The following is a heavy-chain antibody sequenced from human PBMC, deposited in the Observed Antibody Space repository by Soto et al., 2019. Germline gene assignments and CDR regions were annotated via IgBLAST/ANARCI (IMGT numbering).Heavy chain of an antibody. Sequence: PSETLSLTCAVYGGSFSGYYWSWIRQPPGKGLEWIGEINHSGSTNYNPSLKSRVTISVDTSKNQFSLKLSSVTAADTAVYYCARAPVFAVAATTYYYYGMDVWGQGTTVTVSS. CDR2: INHSGST. CDR1: GGSFSGYY. D-gene: IGHD2-15*01. V-gene: IGHV4-34*01. CDR3: ARAPVFAVAATTYYYYGMDV. J-gene: IGHJ6*02.